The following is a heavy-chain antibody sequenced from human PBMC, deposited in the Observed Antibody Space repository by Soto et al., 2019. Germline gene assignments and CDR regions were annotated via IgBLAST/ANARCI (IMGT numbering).Heavy chain of an antibody. Sequence: QVQLVQSGAEVKKPGSSVKVSCKASGGTFSSYAISWVRQAPGQGLEWVGGIIPIFGTANYAQKFQGRVTITGEEPKSTAYMELRSLRAEDTAVDFCARRDTEDAFDIWGQGTMVTFSS. CDR2: IIPIFGTA. CDR3: ARRDTEDAFDI. D-gene: IGHD5-18*01. V-gene: IGHV1-69*12. CDR1: GGTFSSYA. J-gene: IGHJ3*02.